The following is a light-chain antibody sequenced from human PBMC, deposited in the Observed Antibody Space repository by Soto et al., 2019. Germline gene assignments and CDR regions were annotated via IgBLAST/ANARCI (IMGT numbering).Light chain of an antibody. V-gene: IGKV3-15*01. J-gene: IGKJ4*01. CDR2: VAS. CDR3: QQYNVWPLT. Sequence: EIVMTQSPATLSVSPGERATLSCRASQSVISNLAWYQQKPGQTLKLLIYVASTSATGIPAMFSGSGSGTVFTLTISCLQSEDFAVYYCQQYNVWPLTFGGGTKVEFK. CDR1: QSVISN.